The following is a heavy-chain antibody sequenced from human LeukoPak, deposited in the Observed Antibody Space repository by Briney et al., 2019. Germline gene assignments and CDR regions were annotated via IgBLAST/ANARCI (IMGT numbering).Heavy chain of an antibody. V-gene: IGHV3-23*01. D-gene: IGHD1-1*01. CDR3: AKGSRLDCYDY. Sequence: GGSLRLSCAAPGFTFSSSAMSWVRQVPGKGLEWVSGISASGGSTSYADSVRGRFTISRDNSKNTLYVQMNSLRDGDTATYFCAKGSRLDCYDYWGQGTLVTVSS. J-gene: IGHJ4*02. CDR1: GFTFSSSA. CDR2: ISASGGST.